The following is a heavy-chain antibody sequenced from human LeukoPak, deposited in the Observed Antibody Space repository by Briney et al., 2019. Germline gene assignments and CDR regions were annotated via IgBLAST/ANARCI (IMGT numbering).Heavy chain of an antibody. J-gene: IGHJ6*03. V-gene: IGHV4-39*01. CDR2: IYDSGTT. CDR3: ARGSGGIQLWLQGYYMDV. Sequence: PSETLSLTCTVSGGSISTTNYYWAWIRQPPGKGLECIGTIYDSGTTYYSPSLRSRVTISLDTSKNQFSLQLNSVTAADTAMYYCARGSGGIQLWLQGYYMDVWGKGTTVTVSS. D-gene: IGHD5-18*01. CDR1: GGSISTTNYY.